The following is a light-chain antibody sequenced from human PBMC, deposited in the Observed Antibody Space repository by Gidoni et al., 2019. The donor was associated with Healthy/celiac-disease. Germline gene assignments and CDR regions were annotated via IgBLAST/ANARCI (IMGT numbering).Light chain of an antibody. CDR2: DAS. V-gene: IGKV3-20*01. CDR1: QSVSSSC. J-gene: IGKJ2*02. CDR3: QQYSSSPLCT. Sequence: EIVLTQSPGTLSLSPGERATLSCRASQSVSSSCLVWYQQKPGQAPTLLFYDASSRATGIPDRCSGGGSGTDFTLTISRLVPEDYAVYYCQQYSSSPLCTFGQGTKLEIK.